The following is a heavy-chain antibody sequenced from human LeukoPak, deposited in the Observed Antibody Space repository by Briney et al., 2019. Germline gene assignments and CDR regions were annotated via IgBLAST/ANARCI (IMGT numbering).Heavy chain of an antibody. V-gene: IGHV3-7*01. D-gene: IGHD3-3*01. CDR1: GFTFSSYW. CDR2: IKQDGSEK. Sequence: PGGSLRLSCAASGFTFSSYWMSWVRQAPGKGLEWVANIKQDGSEKYYVDSVKGRFTISRDNAKNSLYLQMNSLRAEATAVYYCASSITIFGVVEGYFDYWGQGTLVTVSS. J-gene: IGHJ4*02. CDR3: ASSITIFGVVEGYFDY.